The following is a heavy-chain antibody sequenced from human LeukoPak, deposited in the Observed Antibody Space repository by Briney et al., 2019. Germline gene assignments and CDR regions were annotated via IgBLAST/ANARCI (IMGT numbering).Heavy chain of an antibody. CDR3: ARVGGTFGSGSYGGPFDS. D-gene: IGHD3-10*01. Sequence: ASVKVSCKASGYTFTGYYMHWVRQAPGQGLEWMGWLNPNSGGTNYAQKFQGRVTMTRDTSISTAYMELSRLRSDDTAVYYCARVGGTFGSGSYGGPFDSWGQGTLVTVSS. CDR1: GYTFTGYY. J-gene: IGHJ4*02. CDR2: LNPNSGGT. V-gene: IGHV1-2*02.